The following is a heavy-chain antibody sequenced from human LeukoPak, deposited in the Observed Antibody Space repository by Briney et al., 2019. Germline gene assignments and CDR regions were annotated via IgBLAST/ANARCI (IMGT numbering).Heavy chain of an antibody. CDR1: GFSFSSYW. CDR3: TRSDWFDP. CDR2: IKSDGSST. Sequence: GESLRLSCAASGFSFSSYWMHWVRQAPGKGLVWVSRIKSDGSSTSYADSVKGRFTISRDNAKNTLYLQMNSLRAEDTAVYYCTRSDWFDPWGQGTLVTVSS. J-gene: IGHJ5*02. V-gene: IGHV3-74*01.